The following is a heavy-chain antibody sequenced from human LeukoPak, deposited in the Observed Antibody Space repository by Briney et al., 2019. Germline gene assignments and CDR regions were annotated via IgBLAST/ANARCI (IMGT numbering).Heavy chain of an antibody. CDR1: GGSISIYY. V-gene: IGHV4-59*01. J-gene: IGHJ4*02. CDR2: IYNSGNT. Sequence: PSETLSLTCTVSGGSISIYYWSWIRQPPGKGLEWIGYIYNSGNTNYNPSFKSRVTISEDTPKNQFSLKLSSVTAADTAVYYCVRDSELNYWGQGTLVTVSS. D-gene: IGHD1-26*01. CDR3: VRDSELNY.